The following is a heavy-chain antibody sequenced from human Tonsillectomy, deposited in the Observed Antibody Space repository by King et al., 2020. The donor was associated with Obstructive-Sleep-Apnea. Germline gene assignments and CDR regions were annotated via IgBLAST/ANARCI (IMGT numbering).Heavy chain of an antibody. J-gene: IGHJ4*02. Sequence: VQLVESGGGVVQPGRSLRLSCAASGFTFSSYGMHWVRQAPGKGLEWVAFIRYDGSNKYYADSAKGRFTISRDNSNNTLYLQMNSLRAEDTAVYYCAKAYGDYRTPSDYWGQGTLVTVSS. CDR3: AKAYGDYRTPSDY. CDR2: IRYDGSNK. V-gene: IGHV3-30*02. CDR1: GFTFSSYG. D-gene: IGHD4-17*01.